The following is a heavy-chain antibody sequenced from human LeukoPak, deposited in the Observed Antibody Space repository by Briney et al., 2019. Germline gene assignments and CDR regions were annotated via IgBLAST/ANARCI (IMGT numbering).Heavy chain of an antibody. Sequence: PRASLRLICAGSGFTFSNYGLSWDRHAPWKGLEWVSTISFIGDNTHYADSVNGRFTISRDNFKNTVYLQISSLRAEDAAIYYCARDSGGTILFDSWGQGTLVTVAS. CDR3: ARDSGGTILFDS. CDR2: ISFIGDNT. V-gene: IGHV3-23*01. D-gene: IGHD1-26*01. J-gene: IGHJ4*02. CDR1: GFTFSNYG.